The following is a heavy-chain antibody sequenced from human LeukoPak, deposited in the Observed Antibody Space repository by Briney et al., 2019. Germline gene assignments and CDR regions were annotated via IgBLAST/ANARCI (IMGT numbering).Heavy chain of an antibody. J-gene: IGHJ3*02. CDR3: AREEVGFDAFDI. CDR2: IDPHSGDT. V-gene: IGHV1-2*02. CDR1: GYTFTGYY. Sequence: ASVKVSCKGSGYTFTGYYVHWVRQAPGQGLEWMGWIDPHSGDTSYAQNFQGRVTMTRDTSISTVYMELSRLRSDDTAVYYCAREEVGFDAFDIWGQGTMVTVSS. D-gene: IGHD1-26*01.